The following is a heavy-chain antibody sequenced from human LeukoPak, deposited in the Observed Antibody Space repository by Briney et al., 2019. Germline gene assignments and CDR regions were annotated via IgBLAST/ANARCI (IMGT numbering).Heavy chain of an antibody. CDR3: AKDRGVGIVVVKVGAFDI. J-gene: IGHJ3*02. D-gene: IGHD3-22*01. Sequence: GGSLRLSCAASGFTFDDYAMHWVRQAPRKGLEWVSGISWNSGSIGYADSVKGRFTISRDNAKNSLYLQMNSLRAEDTALYYCAKDRGVGIVVVKVGAFDIWGQGTMVTVSS. CDR2: ISWNSGSI. V-gene: IGHV3-9*01. CDR1: GFTFDDYA.